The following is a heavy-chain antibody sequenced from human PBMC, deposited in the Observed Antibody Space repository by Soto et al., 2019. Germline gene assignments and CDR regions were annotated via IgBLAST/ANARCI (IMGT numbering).Heavy chain of an antibody. CDR2: IKQDGSEE. J-gene: IGHJ6*02. CDR3: ARIAASGRGWDV. Sequence: EVQLVESGGGLVQPGGSLRLSCVDSGFTFSSYWMSWVRQAPVKGLEWVGNIKQDGSEENYVDSVKGRFTIFRDNAKNSMYLHMNSLRAEDTAVYYCARIAASGRGWDVWGQGTTVVVSS. V-gene: IGHV3-7*01. CDR1: GFTFSSYW. D-gene: IGHD6-13*01.